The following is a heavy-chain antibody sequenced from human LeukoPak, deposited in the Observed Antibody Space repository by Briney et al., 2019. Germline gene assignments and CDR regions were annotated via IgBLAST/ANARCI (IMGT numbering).Heavy chain of an antibody. V-gene: IGHV5-51*01. Sequence: GESLKISCKASGYSFTNYWIGWVRQMPGKGLEWMAITQPGDSDTRYSPSFQGQVTISADVSISTAYLQWSSLKASDTAMYYCTRRIYGGNSDLDYWGQGTLVTVSS. CDR1: GYSFTNYW. CDR3: TRRIYGGNSDLDY. D-gene: IGHD4-23*01. J-gene: IGHJ4*02. CDR2: TQPGDSDT.